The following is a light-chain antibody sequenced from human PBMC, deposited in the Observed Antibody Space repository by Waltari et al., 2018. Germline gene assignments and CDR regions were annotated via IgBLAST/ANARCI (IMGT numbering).Light chain of an antibody. J-gene: IGLJ1*01. CDR1: SGINVGTYR. CDR2: YKSDSNK. Sequence: QAVLTQPSSLSASPGASASLPCTLRSGINVGTYRIYWYQQKPGSPPQYLLTYKSDSNKQQGLGFPSRFSGSKEASANAGILLISALQSEDEAGYYWMIWHSSAYVFGTGTKVTVL. CDR3: MIWHSSAYV. V-gene: IGLV5-45*03.